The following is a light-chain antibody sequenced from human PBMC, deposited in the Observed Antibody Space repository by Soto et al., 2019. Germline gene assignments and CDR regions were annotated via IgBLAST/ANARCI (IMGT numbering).Light chain of an antibody. CDR2: GAS. J-gene: IGKJ5*01. CDR3: MQSTQLPPT. V-gene: IGKV3-15*01. Sequence: EIMMTQSPVTLSVSPGERATLSCRASQSVNSNLAWYQQKPGQAPGLLIYGASTRATGIPASFIGNGSGTDFTLEISRVETDDVGIYYCMQSTQLPPTFGQGTRLEIK. CDR1: QSVNSN.